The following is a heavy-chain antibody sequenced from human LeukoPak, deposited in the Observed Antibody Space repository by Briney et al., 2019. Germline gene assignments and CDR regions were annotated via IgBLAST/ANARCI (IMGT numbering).Heavy chain of an antibody. CDR1: GGTFSSYA. CDR3: ARGGRGTIFGGYYYYMDV. V-gene: IGHV1-69*06. Sequence: ASVKVSCKASGGTFSSYAISWVRQAPGQGLEWMGGIIPIFGTANYAQKFQGRVTITADKSTSTAYMELSSLRAEDTAVYYCARGGRGTIFGGYYYYMDVWGKGTTVTVSS. CDR2: IIPIFGTA. J-gene: IGHJ6*03. D-gene: IGHD3-3*01.